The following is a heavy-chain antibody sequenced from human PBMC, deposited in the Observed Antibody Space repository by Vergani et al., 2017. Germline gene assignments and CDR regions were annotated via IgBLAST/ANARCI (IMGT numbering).Heavy chain of an antibody. CDR2: IYPDDSDT. V-gene: IGHV5-51*01. D-gene: IGHD5-12*01. Sequence: EVQLVQSEAEVRKPGESLKISCKGSGYIFTTYWIAWVRQMPGRGLEWMGIIYPDDSDTRYSPSFQGKVTISVDKSISAAYLQWSSLKASDTAIYYCTRAYTGYDPFGYWGQGTRVTVSS. CDR3: TRAYTGYDPFGY. CDR1: GYIFTTYW. J-gene: IGHJ4*02.